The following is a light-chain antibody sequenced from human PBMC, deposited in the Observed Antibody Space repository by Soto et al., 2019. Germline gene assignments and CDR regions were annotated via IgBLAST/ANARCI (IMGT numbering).Light chain of an antibody. CDR1: QGINNF. V-gene: IGKV1-17*03. Sequence: DIQMTQSPSAMSASVGDRVTITCRASQGINNFLAWFQQKPGKVPKRLIYTVSSLQNGVPSRFSVSGSGTEFTLTISSLQPEDSATYYCLQHKSYPITFGQGTRLEIK. CDR2: TVS. CDR3: LQHKSYPIT. J-gene: IGKJ5*01.